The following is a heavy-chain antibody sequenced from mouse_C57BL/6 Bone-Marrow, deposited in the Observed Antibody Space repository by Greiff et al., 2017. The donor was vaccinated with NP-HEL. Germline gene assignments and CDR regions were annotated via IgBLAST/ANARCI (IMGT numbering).Heavy chain of an antibody. CDR2: IDPSDSET. CDR3: TREAPSSYYDLAY. D-gene: IGHD2-10*01. J-gene: IGHJ3*01. CDR1: GYTFTSYW. V-gene: IGHV1-52*01. Sequence: VQLQQPGAELVRPGSSVKLSCKASGYTFTSYWMHWVKQRPIQGLEWIGNIDPSDSETHYNQKFKDKATLTVDKSSSTSYMQLSSLTSEDSAVYYCTREAPSSYYDLAYWGQGTLVTVSA.